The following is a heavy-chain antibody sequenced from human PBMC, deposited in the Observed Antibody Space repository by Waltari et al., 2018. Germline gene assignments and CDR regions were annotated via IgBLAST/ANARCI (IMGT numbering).Heavy chain of an antibody. CDR2: ISSSSSYI. CDR1: GFTFSSYS. V-gene: IGHV3-21*01. J-gene: IGHJ4*02. Sequence: EVQLVESGGGLVKPGGSLRLSCAASGFTFSSYSMNWVRQAPGKGLEWVSSISSSSSYIYYADSVNGRFTISRDNAKNSLYLQMNSLRAEDTAVYYCAREVWFRELLSSTWIDYWGQGTLVTVSS. D-gene: IGHD3-10*01. CDR3: AREVWFRELLSSTWIDY.